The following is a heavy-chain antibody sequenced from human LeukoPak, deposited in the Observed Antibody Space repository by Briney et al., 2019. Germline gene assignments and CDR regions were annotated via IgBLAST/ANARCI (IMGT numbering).Heavy chain of an antibody. D-gene: IGHD3/OR15-3a*01. V-gene: IGHV4-39*07. CDR2: IYYSGST. Sequence: SETLSLTCTVSGGSISSSSYYWGWIRQPPGKGLEWIGSIYYSGSTYYNPSLKSRVTISVDTSKNQFSLKLSSVTAADTAVYYCARGPRDWSEYFDYWGQGTLVTVSS. CDR1: GGSISSSSYY. J-gene: IGHJ4*02. CDR3: ARGPRDWSEYFDY.